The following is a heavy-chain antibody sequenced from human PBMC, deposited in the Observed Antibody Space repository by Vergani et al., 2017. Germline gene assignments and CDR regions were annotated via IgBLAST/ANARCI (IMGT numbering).Heavy chain of an antibody. CDR3: AKNPGISTTRHDYAMDV. D-gene: IGHD1-1*01. Sequence: QVQLQESGPGLVRPSQTLSLTCTVSGGSISSGSYYWSWFRQPAGKGLEWIGRFYTGGGTSYNPSLKSRVTISVDPSKNQFSLQLSSVSAAATAVYYCAKNPGISTTRHDYAMDVWGQGTTVTVSS. CDR2: FYTGGGT. CDR1: GGSISSGSYY. J-gene: IGHJ6*02. V-gene: IGHV4-61*02.